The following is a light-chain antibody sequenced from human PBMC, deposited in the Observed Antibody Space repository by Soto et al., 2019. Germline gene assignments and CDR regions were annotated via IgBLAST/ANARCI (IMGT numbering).Light chain of an antibody. J-gene: IGLJ2*01. Sequence: QSALTQPVSVSGSPGQSITISCTGTSSDIGAYNFVSWYQQHPGKAPKLMLYDVNIRPSGVSNRFSGSKSGNTASLTISGLQAEDEDDYYCTSWTTSTTMIFGGGTKLTVL. CDR1: SSDIGAYNF. CDR2: DVN. V-gene: IGLV2-14*03. CDR3: TSWTTSTTMI.